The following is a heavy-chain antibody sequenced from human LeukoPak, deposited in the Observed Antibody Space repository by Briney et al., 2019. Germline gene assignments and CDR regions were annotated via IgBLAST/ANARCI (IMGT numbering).Heavy chain of an antibody. CDR3: SGWDGSYEY. V-gene: IGHV3-73*01. CDR2: IRTKANTYAT. Sequence: PGGSLRLSCAASGFTFSDATIYWVRQVSGKGLEWLGHIRTKANTYATAVAASVKGRFTIGRLDSKNTAYLQMNSLKSEDTAVYYCSGWDGSYEYWGQGTLVTVSS. J-gene: IGHJ4*02. CDR1: GFTFSDAT. D-gene: IGHD3-10*01.